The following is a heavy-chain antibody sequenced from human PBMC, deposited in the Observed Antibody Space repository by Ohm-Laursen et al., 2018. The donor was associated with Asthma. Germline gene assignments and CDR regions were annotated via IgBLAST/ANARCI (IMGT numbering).Heavy chain of an antibody. CDR1: GFTFRTYS. CDR3: RGLYHYASGRLEGDY. D-gene: IGHD3-10*01. CDR2: ISSSSTTI. J-gene: IGHJ4*02. Sequence: LSLTRAASGFTFRTYSMNWVRQAPGKGLEWVSYISSSSTTIYYADSVKGRFTISRDNAKNSLYLHMNSLGAEDTAVYYCRGLYHYASGRLEGDYWGQGTLVTVSS. V-gene: IGHV3-48*01.